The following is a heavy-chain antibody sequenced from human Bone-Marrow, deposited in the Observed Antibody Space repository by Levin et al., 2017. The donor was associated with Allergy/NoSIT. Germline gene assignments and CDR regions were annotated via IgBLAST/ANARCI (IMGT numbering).Heavy chain of an antibody. CDR1: GFTFSDYY. Sequence: GESLKISCAASGFTFSDYYMSWIRQAPGKGLEWVSYISSSGSTIYYADSVKGRFTISRDNAKNSLYLQMNSLRAEDTAVYYCARDYGDYSKWYFDLWGRGTLVTVSS. CDR3: ARDYGDYSKWYFDL. J-gene: IGHJ2*01. V-gene: IGHV3-11*01. CDR2: ISSSGSTI. D-gene: IGHD4-17*01.